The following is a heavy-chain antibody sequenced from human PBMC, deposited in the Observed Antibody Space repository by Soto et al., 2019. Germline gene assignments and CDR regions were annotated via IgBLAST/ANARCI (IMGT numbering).Heavy chain of an antibody. Sequence: GASVKVSCKASCYSFTNYDISWVRQAPGQGLEWMGWISPYNGDTNYAQKLQGRVTMTTDTSTSTAYMELRSLRSDDTAVYYCARYCSSTSCDHYFDYWGQGTLVTVSS. CDR1: CYSFTNYD. D-gene: IGHD2-2*01. CDR2: ISPYNGDT. CDR3: ARYCSSTSCDHYFDY. J-gene: IGHJ4*02. V-gene: IGHV1-18*01.